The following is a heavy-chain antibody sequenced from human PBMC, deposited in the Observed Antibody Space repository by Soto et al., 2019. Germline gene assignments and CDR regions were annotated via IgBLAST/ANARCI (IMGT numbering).Heavy chain of an antibody. J-gene: IGHJ4*02. V-gene: IGHV3-30-3*01. D-gene: IGHD2-8*01. CDR1: GFTFGSYA. CDR2: ISHDGSTK. Sequence: QVQLVESGGGVVQPGRSLRLSCAASGFTFGSYAIHWVRQSPGKGLEWVAIISHDGSTKYYADSVKGRFTISRDNSKITLYLQMSSLSAEDTAMDYCATSFNGIPDKWGQGTLVTVSS. CDR3: ATSFNGIPDK.